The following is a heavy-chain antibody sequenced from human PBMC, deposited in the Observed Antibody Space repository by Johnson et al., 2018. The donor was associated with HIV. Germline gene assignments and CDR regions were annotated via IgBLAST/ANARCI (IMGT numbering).Heavy chain of an antibody. J-gene: IGHJ3*02. CDR3: ARDQFIVVVMGDAFDI. CDR1: GFTFGDYA. Sequence: VQLVESGGGLVQPGRSLRLSCTASGFTFGDYAMGWVRQAPGKGLEWVAVISFDGNNKYYADSVRGRFTISRDNSKNTLYLQMNSLRAEDTAVYYCARDQFIVVVMGDAFDIWGQGTMVTVSS. V-gene: IGHV3-30-3*01. CDR2: ISFDGNNK. D-gene: IGHD2-21*01.